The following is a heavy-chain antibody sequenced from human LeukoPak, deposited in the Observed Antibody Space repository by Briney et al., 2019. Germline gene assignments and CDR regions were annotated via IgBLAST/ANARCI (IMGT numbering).Heavy chain of an antibody. V-gene: IGHV4-31*03. CDR3: AGVPYDFWSGSIDY. D-gene: IGHD3-3*01. CDR1: GGSISSGGYY. CDR2: IYYSGST. J-gene: IGHJ4*02. Sequence: PSETLSLTCTVSGGSISSGGYYWSWIRQHPGKGLEWIGYIYYSGSTYYNPSLKSRVTISVDTSKNQFSLKLSSVTAADTAVYYCAGVPYDFWSGSIDYWGQGTLVTVSS.